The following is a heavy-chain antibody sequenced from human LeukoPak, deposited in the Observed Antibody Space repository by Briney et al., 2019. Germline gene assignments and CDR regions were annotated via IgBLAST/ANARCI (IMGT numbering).Heavy chain of an antibody. V-gene: IGHV3-53*01. Sequence: GGSLRLSCAASGFTVSSNYMSWVRQAPGKGLEWVSVIYSGGSTYYADSVKGRFTISRDNSKNTLYLQMNSLRAEDTAVYYCGSRPTMVRGVLVFWGQGTLVNVFS. J-gene: IGHJ4*02. CDR2: IYSGGST. D-gene: IGHD3-10*01. CDR3: GSRPTMVRGVLVF. CDR1: GFTVSSNY.